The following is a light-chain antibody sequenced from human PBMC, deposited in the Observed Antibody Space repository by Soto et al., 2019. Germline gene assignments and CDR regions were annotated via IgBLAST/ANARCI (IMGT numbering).Light chain of an antibody. CDR3: GTWDSSLSVWV. J-gene: IGLJ3*02. CDR2: DNN. Sequence: QSALTQPPSVSAAPGQKVTISCSGSSSNIGNNYVSWYQQFPGTAPKLLIYDNNKRPSGIPDRFSGSKSGTSATLGITGLQTGDEADYYCGTWDSSLSVWVFGGGTKVTVL. V-gene: IGLV1-51*01. CDR1: SSNIGNNY.